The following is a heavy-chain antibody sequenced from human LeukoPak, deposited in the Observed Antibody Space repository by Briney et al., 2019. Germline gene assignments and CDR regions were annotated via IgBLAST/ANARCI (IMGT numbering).Heavy chain of an antibody. CDR1: GGSISTSNYY. J-gene: IGHJ6*03. Sequence: PSETLSLTCTVSGGSISTSNYYWSWIRQPPGKGLEWIGYIYYSGSTNYNPSLKSRVTISVDTSKNQFSLKVSSVTAADTAVYYCARGPLLVGATQSYYYYMDVWGKGTTVTISS. CDR3: ARGPLLVGATQSYYYYMDV. V-gene: IGHV4-61*01. CDR2: IYYSGST. D-gene: IGHD1-26*01.